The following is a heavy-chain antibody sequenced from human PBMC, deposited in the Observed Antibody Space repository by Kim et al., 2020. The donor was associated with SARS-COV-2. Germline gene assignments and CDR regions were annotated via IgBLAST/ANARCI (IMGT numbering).Heavy chain of an antibody. J-gene: IGHJ5*02. CDR2: ISAYNGNT. Sequence: ASVKVSCKASGYTFTSYGISWVRQAPGQGLEWMGWISAYNGNTNYAQKLQGRVTMTTDTSTSTAYMELRSLRSDDTAVYYCARDGLGYCSSTSCRGWFDPWGQGTLVTVSS. CDR3: ARDGLGYCSSTSCRGWFDP. V-gene: IGHV1-18*01. D-gene: IGHD2-2*01. CDR1: GYTFTSYG.